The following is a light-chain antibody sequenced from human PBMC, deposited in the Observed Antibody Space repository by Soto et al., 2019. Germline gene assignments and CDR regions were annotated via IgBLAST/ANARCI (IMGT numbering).Light chain of an antibody. CDR1: SSDVGSYNL. V-gene: IGLV2-23*01. CDR3: CSYAGSLVV. J-gene: IGLJ2*01. CDR2: EGS. Sequence: QSVLTQPASVSGSPGQSMTISCTGTSSDVGSYNLVSWYQQHPGKAPKLMIYEGSKRPSGVSNRFSGSKSGNTASLTISGLQAEDEADYYCCSYAGSLVVFGGGTKLTVL.